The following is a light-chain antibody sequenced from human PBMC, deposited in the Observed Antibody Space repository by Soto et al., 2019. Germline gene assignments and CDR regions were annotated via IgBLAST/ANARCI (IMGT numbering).Light chain of an antibody. J-gene: IGLJ2*01. V-gene: IGLV2-14*03. CDR1: SSDIGADNF. CDR3: TSWTTSTTMI. CDR2: DVN. Sequence: QSALTQPASVSGSPGQSITISCTGTSSDIGADNFVSWYQQHPGQAPKLMLYDVNIRPSGVSNRFSGSKSGNTASLTISGLQAGDEADYYSTSWTTSTTMIFGGGTKVTVL.